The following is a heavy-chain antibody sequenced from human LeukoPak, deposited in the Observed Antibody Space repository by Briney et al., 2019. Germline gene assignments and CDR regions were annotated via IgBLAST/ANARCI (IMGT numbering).Heavy chain of an antibody. J-gene: IGHJ4*02. CDR2: IYTSGST. V-gene: IGHV4-61*02. Sequence: SETLSLTCTVSGGSISSGSYYWSWIRQPAGKGLEWIGRIYTSGSTNYNPSLKSRVTISVDTSKNQFSLKLSSVTAADTAVYYCARARLLTGDYFDYWGQGTLVTVSS. D-gene: IGHD5-18*01. CDR1: GGSISSGSYY. CDR3: ARARLLTGDYFDY.